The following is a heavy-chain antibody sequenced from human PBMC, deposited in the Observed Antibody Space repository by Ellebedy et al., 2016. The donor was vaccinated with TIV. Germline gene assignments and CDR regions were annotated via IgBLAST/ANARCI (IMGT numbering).Heavy chain of an antibody. D-gene: IGHD4-23*01. CDR2: MYHSGST. J-gene: IGHJ4*02. Sequence: MPSETLSLTCTVSGGSISSSNYYWGWIRQPPGRGLEWIGSMYHSGSTYYSPSLKSRVTISVDTSKNQLSLRLSSVTAADTAVYYCARDGAGRWDYWGTGTLVTVSS. V-gene: IGHV4-39*07. CDR3: ARDGAGRWDY. CDR1: GGSISSSNYY.